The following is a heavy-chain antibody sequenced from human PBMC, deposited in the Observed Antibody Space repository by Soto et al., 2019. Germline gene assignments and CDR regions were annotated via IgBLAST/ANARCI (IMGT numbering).Heavy chain of an antibody. CDR3: ARDSIAGTSWFDP. CDR2: ISHTGST. CDR1: GGSINSTNW. D-gene: IGHD1-7*01. V-gene: IGHV4-4*02. J-gene: IGHJ5*02. Sequence: QVQLQESGPGLVKPSGTLSLTCAVSGGSINSTNWWSWVRQPPGKGLEWIGDISHTGSTNYNPSLKSRVTISIDKSKNHFCLRLSSVTSADTAVYYCARDSIAGTSWFDPWGQGTLVTVSS.